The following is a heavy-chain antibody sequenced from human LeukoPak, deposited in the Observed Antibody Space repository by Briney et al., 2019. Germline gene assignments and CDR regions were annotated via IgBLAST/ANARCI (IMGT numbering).Heavy chain of an antibody. CDR3: AKAGVYVVLMVYTHFDY. V-gene: IGHV3-23*01. D-gene: IGHD2-8*01. J-gene: IGHJ4*02. CDR1: GFTFSSYA. Sequence: GGSLRLSCAASGFTFSSYAMSWVRQAPGKGLEWVSGIIATGDSTDYADSVKGRFTISRDNSKNTLYLQMNSLRAEDTAVYYCAKAGVYVVLMVYTHFDYWGQGTLVTVSS. CDR2: IIATGDST.